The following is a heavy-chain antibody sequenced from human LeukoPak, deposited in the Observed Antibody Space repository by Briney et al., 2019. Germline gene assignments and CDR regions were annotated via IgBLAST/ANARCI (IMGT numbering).Heavy chain of an antibody. CDR3: ARSVMVRGVREDGYFDY. V-gene: IGHV3-13*01. CDR2: IGTAGDT. J-gene: IGHJ4*02. D-gene: IGHD3-10*01. CDR1: GFTFSSHD. Sequence: GGTLRLSCAASGFTFSSHDMHWVRQATGKGLEWVSAIGTAGDTYYPGSVKGRFTISRENAKNSLYLQMNSLRAGDTAVYYCARSVMVRGVREDGYFDYWGQGTLVTVSS.